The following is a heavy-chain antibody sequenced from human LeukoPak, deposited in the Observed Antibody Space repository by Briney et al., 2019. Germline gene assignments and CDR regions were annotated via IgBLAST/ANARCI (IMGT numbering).Heavy chain of an antibody. V-gene: IGHV3-7*01. CDR1: GFTFSIYW. CDR3: ARDYGDYFDY. CDR2: IKQDGSEK. Sequence: GGSLRLSCAASGFTFSIYWMSWVRQAPGKGLEWVANIKQDGSEKYYVDSVKGRFTISRDNAKNSLCLQMNSLRAEDTAVYYCARDYGDYFDYWGQGTLVTVSS. J-gene: IGHJ4*02. D-gene: IGHD4-17*01.